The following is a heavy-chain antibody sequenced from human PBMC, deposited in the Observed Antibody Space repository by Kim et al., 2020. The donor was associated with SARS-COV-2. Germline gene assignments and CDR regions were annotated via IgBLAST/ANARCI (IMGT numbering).Heavy chain of an antibody. Sequence: SETLSLTCTVSGGPMTNTSYFWGWIRQPPGKGLEWIGSISDSGVTHYNPFIWSRVIISVDTSKNQFALNLSSVTAEDTATYYCAGGIVVSPLDMD. CDR2: ISDSGVT. CDR3: AGGIVVSPLDMD. V-gene: IGHV4-39*01. J-gene: IGHJ6*03. D-gene: IGHD2-15*01. CDR1: GGPMTNTSYF.